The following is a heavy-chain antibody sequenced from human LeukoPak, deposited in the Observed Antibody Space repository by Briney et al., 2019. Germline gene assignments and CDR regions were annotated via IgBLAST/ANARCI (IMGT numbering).Heavy chain of an antibody. CDR3: ARDRGRWLQSVDY. CDR2: ISSNGGGT. V-gene: IGHV3-64*01. J-gene: IGHJ4*02. CDR1: GFTFSSYA. Sequence: PGGSLRLSCAASGFTFSSYAMHWVRQAPGKGLEYVSAISSNGGGTYYANSVKGRFTISRDNSKNTLYLQMGSLRAEDMAVYYCARDRGRWLQSVDYWGQGTLVTVSS. D-gene: IGHD5-24*01.